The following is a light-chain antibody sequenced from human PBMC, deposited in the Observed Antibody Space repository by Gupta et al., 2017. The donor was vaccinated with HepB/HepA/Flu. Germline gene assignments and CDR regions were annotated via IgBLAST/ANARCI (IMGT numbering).Light chain of an antibody. Sequence: DILMTQSPGSLAVSLGERATVNCRSSESVLYSPNNKNYLAWFQQKPGQPPRLLIYWASTRESGVPDRFSGSGSGTDFTLTISSLQAEDVAVYYCQQYYSTPLTFGGGTKVEIK. V-gene: IGKV4-1*01. CDR3: QQYYSTPLT. CDR1: ESVLYSPNNKNY. CDR2: WAS. J-gene: IGKJ4*01.